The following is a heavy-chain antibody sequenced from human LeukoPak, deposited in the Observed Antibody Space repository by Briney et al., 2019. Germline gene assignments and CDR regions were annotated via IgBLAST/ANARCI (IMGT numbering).Heavy chain of an antibody. V-gene: IGHV1-2*02. CDR2: MNPNSGGT. CDR1: GYTFTSYD. CDR3: ARDLYTYYYGSGSGNRYYYMDV. D-gene: IGHD3-10*01. J-gene: IGHJ6*03. Sequence: ASVKVSCKASGYTFTSYDINWVRQATGQGLEWMGWMNPNSGGTNYAQKFQGRVTMTRDTSISTAYMELSRLRSDDTAVYYCARDLYTYYYGSGSGNRYYYMDVWGKGTTVTVSS.